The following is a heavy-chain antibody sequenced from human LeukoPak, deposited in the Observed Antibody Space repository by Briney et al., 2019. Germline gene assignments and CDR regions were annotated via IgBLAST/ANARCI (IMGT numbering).Heavy chain of an antibody. J-gene: IGHJ4*02. V-gene: IGHV4-59*12. CDR3: ARGSAYYYGSGSYFFDY. CDR2: IYYSGST. Sequence: SETLSLTCTVSGGSISSYYWSWIRQPPGKGLEWIGYIYYSGSTNYNPSLKSRVTISVDTSKNQFSLKLSSVTAADTAVYYCARGSAYYYGSGSYFFDYWGQGTLVTASS. D-gene: IGHD3-10*01. CDR1: GGSISSYY.